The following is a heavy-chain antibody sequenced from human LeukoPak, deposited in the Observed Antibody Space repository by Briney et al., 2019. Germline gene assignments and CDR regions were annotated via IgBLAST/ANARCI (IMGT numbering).Heavy chain of an antibody. CDR2: IKGSGSYT. V-gene: IGHV3-23*01. D-gene: IGHD4-17*01. Sequence: GGSLRLSCAGSGFTFSNYAMIWVRQAPGKGLEWVSAIKGSGSYTKYADSVTGRFTISRDNSKNMLYLQMNSLTADDTAIYYCAKDPNGDYIGAFDFGGQGTMVAVSS. J-gene: IGHJ3*01. CDR3: AKDPNGDYIGAFDF. CDR1: GFTFSNYA.